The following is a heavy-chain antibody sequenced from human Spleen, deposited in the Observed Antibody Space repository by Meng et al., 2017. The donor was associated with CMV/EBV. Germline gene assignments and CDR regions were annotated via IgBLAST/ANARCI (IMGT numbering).Heavy chain of an antibody. CDR3: AREGYYDSSGPIGY. D-gene: IGHD3-22*01. Sequence: RQRSGHGLGKASATFSLTCTVSGGSISSYYWSWIRQPAGKGLEWIGRIYTSGSTNYNPSLKSRVTMSVDTSKNQFSLKLSSVTAADTAVYYCAREGYYDSSGPIGYWGQGTLVTVSS. J-gene: IGHJ4*02. V-gene: IGHV4-4*07. CDR1: GGSISSYY. CDR2: IYTSGST.